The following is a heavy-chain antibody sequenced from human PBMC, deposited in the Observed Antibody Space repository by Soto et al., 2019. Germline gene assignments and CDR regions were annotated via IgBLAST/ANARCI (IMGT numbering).Heavy chain of an antibody. D-gene: IGHD2-15*01. CDR1: GYTFTGYY. CDR2: INPNSGGT. Sequence: EASVKVSCKASGYTFTGYYMHWVRQAPGQGLEWMGWINPNSGGTNYAQKFQGRVTMTRDTSISTAYMELSRLRSDDTAVYYCARVGIVVVVAATPLDYWGQGTLVTVSS. CDR3: ARVGIVVVVAATPLDY. V-gene: IGHV1-2*02. J-gene: IGHJ4*02.